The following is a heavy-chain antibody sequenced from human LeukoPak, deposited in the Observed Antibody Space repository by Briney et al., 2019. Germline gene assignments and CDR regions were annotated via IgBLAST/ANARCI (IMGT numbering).Heavy chain of an antibody. V-gene: IGHV3-66*02. Sequence: GGSLRLSCAASGFTVSSNYMSWVRQAPGKGLEWVSVIYSGGSTYYADSVKGRFTISRDNSKNTPYLQMNSLRAEDTAVYYCARELVNWFDPWGQGTLVTVSS. J-gene: IGHJ5*02. CDR3: ARELVNWFDP. CDR1: GFTVSSNY. D-gene: IGHD1-7*01. CDR2: IYSGGST.